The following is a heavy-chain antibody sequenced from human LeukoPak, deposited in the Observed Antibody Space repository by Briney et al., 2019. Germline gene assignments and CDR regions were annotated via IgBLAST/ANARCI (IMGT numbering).Heavy chain of an antibody. V-gene: IGHV4-39*07. D-gene: IGHD3-16*01. Sequence: SGTLSLTCTVSGGSISSSSYYWGWIRQPPGKGLEWIGSIYYSGSTYYNPSLKSRVTISVDTSKNQFSLKLSSVTAADTAVYYCAHYDYVWGSYEYWGQGTLVTVSS. J-gene: IGHJ4*02. CDR2: IYYSGST. CDR3: AHYDYVWGSYEY. CDR1: GGSISSSSYY.